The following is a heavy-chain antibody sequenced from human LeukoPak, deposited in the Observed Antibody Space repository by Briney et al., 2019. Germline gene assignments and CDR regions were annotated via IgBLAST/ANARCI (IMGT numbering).Heavy chain of an antibody. D-gene: IGHD3-10*01. J-gene: IGHJ5*02. CDR2: IYTSGST. Sequence: SETLSLTCTVSGGSISSGSYYWSWIRQPAGKGLEWIGRIYTSGSTNYNPSLKSRVTISVDTSKNQFSLKLSSVTAADTAVYYCARTRDGLEDWFDPWGQGTLVTVSS. V-gene: IGHV4-61*02. CDR3: ARTRDGLEDWFDP. CDR1: GGSISSGSYY.